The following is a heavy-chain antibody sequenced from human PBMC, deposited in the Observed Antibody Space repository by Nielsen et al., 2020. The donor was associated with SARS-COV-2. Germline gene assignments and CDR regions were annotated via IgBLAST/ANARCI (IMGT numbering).Heavy chain of an antibody. J-gene: IGHJ5*02. Sequence: ESRKISCKASGFSFTNYWISWVRQIPGKGKEWMGNIDPTDSHTNYSPSFQGHVTISADKSITTAYLQWSSLEASDSAMYYCARQPRSIISNWFDPWGQGTLVTVST. D-gene: IGHD1-14*01. CDR1: GFSFTNYW. CDR2: IDPTDSHT. V-gene: IGHV5-10-1*01. CDR3: ARQPRSIISNWFDP.